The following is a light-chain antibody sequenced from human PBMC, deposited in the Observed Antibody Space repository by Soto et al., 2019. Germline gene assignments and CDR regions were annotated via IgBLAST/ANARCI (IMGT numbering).Light chain of an antibody. Sequence: QSVLTQPASVSGSPGQSIAISCTGTSSDVGGYNYVSWYQQHPDKAPKLMIYEVSNRPSGVSSRFSGSKSGNTASLTISGLQAEDEADYYCNSYTRSNTLVFGTGTKVTVL. J-gene: IGLJ1*01. CDR1: SSDVGGYNY. V-gene: IGLV2-14*01. CDR2: EVS. CDR3: NSYTRSNTLV.